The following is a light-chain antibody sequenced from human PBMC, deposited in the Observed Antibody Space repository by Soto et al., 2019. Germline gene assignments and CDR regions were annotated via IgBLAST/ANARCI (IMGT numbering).Light chain of an antibody. CDR1: QGISSY. CDR2: AAS. V-gene: IGKV1-39*01. J-gene: IGKJ5*01. Sequence: DIHMTQSPSSLSASVGDRVTITCRASQGISSYLSWYQQKPGKAPKFLIYAASSLQRVVPSRFSGSGSGTAFTLTISSLQPENLATYYFHKSYSTPITFGQGTRWRL. CDR3: HKSYSTPIT.